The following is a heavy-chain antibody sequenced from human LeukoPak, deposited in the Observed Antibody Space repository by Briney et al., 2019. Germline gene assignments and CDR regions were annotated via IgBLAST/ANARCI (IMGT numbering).Heavy chain of an antibody. CDR3: ARDPAYGALDY. D-gene: IGHD4-17*01. Sequence: GGSLRLSCAASGFTFSASWMTWVRQAPGRGLEWVANVDPDANTKNYLDSVKGRFTISRDNARNSLYLQMNSLRVEDTAIYYCARDPAYGALDYWGQGTLATVSS. J-gene: IGHJ4*02. CDR2: VDPDANTK. CDR1: GFTFSASW. V-gene: IGHV3-7*01.